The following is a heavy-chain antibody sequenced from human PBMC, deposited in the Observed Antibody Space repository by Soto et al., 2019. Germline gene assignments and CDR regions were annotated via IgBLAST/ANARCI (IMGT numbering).Heavy chain of an antibody. D-gene: IGHD5-12*01. CDR3: ARPERRGYCGYAGSAFDI. Sequence: PSETLSLTCSVSGGCVSSGTHYWSWIRQPPGKGLEWIGYIYYTGTTKYNPSLKSRTSVSVDTSKNQFSLKMSSVTAADTAVFYCARPERRGYCGYAGSAFDIWGQGTIVTASS. CDR1: GGCVSSGTHY. J-gene: IGHJ3*02. V-gene: IGHV4-61*01. CDR2: IYYTGTT.